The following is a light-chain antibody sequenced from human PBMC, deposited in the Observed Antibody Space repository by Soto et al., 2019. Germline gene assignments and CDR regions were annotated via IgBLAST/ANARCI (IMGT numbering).Light chain of an antibody. J-gene: IGLJ1*01. Sequence: QSALTQPRSVSGSPGQSVTISCTGTSSDVGGYNYDSWYQQHPGKAPKLMIYDVNKRPSGVPDRFSASKSGNTASLTISGLQAEDEADYYCCSYAGDPYVFGTGTKLTVL. CDR2: DVN. CDR1: SSDVGGYNY. V-gene: IGLV2-11*01. CDR3: CSYAGDPYV.